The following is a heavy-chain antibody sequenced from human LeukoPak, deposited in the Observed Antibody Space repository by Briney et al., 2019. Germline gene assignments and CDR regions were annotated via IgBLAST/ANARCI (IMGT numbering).Heavy chain of an antibody. CDR1: GGSFSGYY. J-gene: IGHJ4*02. Sequence: SETLSLTCAVYGGSFSGYYWSWIRQPPGKGLEWIGEINHSGSTNYNPSLKSRVTISVDTSKNQFSLKLSSVTAADPAVYYCARAYGSGSYYDYWGQGTLVTVSS. V-gene: IGHV4-34*01. CDR2: INHSGST. CDR3: ARAYGSGSYYDY. D-gene: IGHD3-10*01.